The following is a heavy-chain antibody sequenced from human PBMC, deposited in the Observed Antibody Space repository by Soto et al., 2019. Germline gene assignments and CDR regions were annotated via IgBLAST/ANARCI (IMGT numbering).Heavy chain of an antibody. CDR2: ISYDGTYK. V-gene: IGHV3-30*18. CDR1: GSRFSSYG. J-gene: IGHJ4*02. Sequence: QVQLVESGGGVVQPGRSLRLSCAASGSRFSSYGIHWVRQDPGKGLEWVAVISYDGTYKHYADSVKGRFTFSRDNSKNTVYLQMNSLRAEDTAVYYCAKDRGYYSSSWPLYWGQGTLVTVSS. CDR3: AKDRGYYSSSWPLY. D-gene: IGHD6-13*01.